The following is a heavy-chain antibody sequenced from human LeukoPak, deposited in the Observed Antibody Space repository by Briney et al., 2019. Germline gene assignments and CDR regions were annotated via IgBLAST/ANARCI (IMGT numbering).Heavy chain of an antibody. Sequence: GGSLRLSCVTSGFSFSTYDMSWVRQAPGKGLEWVSGIIANTRGSITYYADSVKGRFTISRDSSKDTLYLQMNSLRAEDTAVYFCARGGYFSFDYWGQGTLVTVSS. CDR1: GFSFSTYD. V-gene: IGHV3-23*01. J-gene: IGHJ4*02. CDR2: IIANTRGSIT. CDR3: ARGGYFSFDY. D-gene: IGHD2/OR15-2a*01.